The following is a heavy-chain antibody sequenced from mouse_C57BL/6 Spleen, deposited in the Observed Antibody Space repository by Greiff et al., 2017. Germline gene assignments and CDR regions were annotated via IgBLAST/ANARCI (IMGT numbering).Heavy chain of an antibody. J-gene: IGHJ4*01. CDR3: ARVGYDGGRYYAMDY. D-gene: IGHD3-1*01. Sequence: EVMLVESEGGLVQPGGSMKLSCTASGFTFSDYYMAWVRQVPEKGLEWVANINYDGSSTYYLDSLKSRFIISRDNAKNILYLQMSSLKSEDTATYYCARVGYDGGRYYAMDYWGQGTSVTVSS. V-gene: IGHV5-16*01. CDR2: INYDGSST. CDR1: GFTFSDYY.